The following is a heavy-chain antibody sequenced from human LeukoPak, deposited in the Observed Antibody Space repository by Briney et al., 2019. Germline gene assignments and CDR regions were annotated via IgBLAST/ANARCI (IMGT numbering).Heavy chain of an antibody. J-gene: IGHJ4*02. CDR1: GFTFSSYG. CDR2: ISYDGSNE. D-gene: IGHD3-16*02. CDR3: AKGPAPRLGEFSYHALVDY. V-gene: IGHV3-30*18. Sequence: GGSLRLSCVASGFTFSSYGMHWVRQAPGKGLEWVAFISYDGSNENIADSVKGRFIISRDNSKNTLYLQMNSLRAEDTAVYYCAKGPAPRLGEFSYHALVDYWGQGTLVTISS.